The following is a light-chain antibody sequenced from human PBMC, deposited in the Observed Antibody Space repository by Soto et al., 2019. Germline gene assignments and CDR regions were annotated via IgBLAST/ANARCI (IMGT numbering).Light chain of an antibody. CDR2: GAS. CDR3: QQYNNWPDT. J-gene: IGKJ2*01. V-gene: IGKV3-15*01. Sequence: EIGMTQSPATLSVSPGERVTLSCRASQNITSNLAWYQQKPGQPPRLLVYGASTRATGFPARFSGDGSGTEFTLTISSLQSEDVAVYYCQQYNNWPDTFGQGTKLDTK. CDR1: QNITSN.